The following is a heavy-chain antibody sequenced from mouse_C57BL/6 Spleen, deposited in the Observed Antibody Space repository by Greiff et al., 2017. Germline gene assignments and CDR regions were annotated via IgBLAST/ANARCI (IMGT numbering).Heavy chain of an antibody. CDR1: GYTFTSYW. J-gene: IGHJ3*01. V-gene: IGHV1-59*01. Sequence: VQLQQSGAELVRPGPSVKLSCKASGYTFTSYWMHLVKQRPGPGLEWIGVIDPSDSYTNYNQKVKDKATLSFDTSSIPAYMQLSSLTSENSAVYCCARDGGWFAYWGQGTLVTVSA. CDR3: ARDGGWFAY. D-gene: IGHD2-3*01. CDR2: IDPSDSYT.